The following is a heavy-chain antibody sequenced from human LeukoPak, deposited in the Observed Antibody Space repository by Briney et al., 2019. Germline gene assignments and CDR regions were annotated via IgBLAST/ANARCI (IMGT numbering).Heavy chain of an antibody. CDR3: ARKVPAARRGRWFDP. V-gene: IGHV1-8*03. J-gene: IGHJ5*02. CDR1: VYTFTSYD. D-gene: IGHD2-2*01. CDR2: MNPNSGNT. Sequence: ASVKVSCKASVYTFTSYDINWVRQATGQGLEWMGWMNPNSGNTGYAQKFQGRVTITRNTSISTAYMELSSLRSEDTAVYYCARKVPAARRGRWFDPWGQGTLVTVSS.